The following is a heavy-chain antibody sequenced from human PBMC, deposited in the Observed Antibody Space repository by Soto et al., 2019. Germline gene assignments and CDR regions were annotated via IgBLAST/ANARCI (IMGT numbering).Heavy chain of an antibody. CDR1: GFTFSSYA. D-gene: IGHD3-3*01. CDR2: ITGSGGST. Sequence: PGGSLRLSCAASGFTFSSYAMNWVRQAPGKGLGWVSGITGSGGSTYFADSVKGRFTISRDNSNNTLYLQMNSLTAEDTAVYYCAKGRGTWSGFSDYWGQGTLVTVSS. J-gene: IGHJ4*02. V-gene: IGHV3-23*01. CDR3: AKGRGTWSGFSDY.